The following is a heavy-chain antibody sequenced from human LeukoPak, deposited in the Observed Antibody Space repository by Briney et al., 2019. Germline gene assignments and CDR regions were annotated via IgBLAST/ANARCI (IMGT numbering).Heavy chain of an antibody. J-gene: IGHJ4*02. Sequence: SETLSLTCTVSGGSISSSPYYWGWIRQPPGKGLEWIGTIYYSGSTYYNPSLKSRVTISVDTSKNQFSLKLSSVTAADTAVYYCARDGDDFWSGYPIDYWGQGTLVTVSS. CDR1: GGSISSSPYY. CDR3: ARDGDDFWSGYPIDY. V-gene: IGHV4-39*07. D-gene: IGHD3-3*01. CDR2: IYYSGST.